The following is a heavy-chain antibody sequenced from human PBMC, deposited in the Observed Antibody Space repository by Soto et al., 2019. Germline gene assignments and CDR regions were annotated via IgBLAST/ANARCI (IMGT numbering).Heavy chain of an antibody. CDR1: GASIISVGYY. Sequence: QVLLQESGPGLVQPSQTLSLTCSVSGASIISVGYYWTWIRQHPGKGLEWIGYIYHSGSTYYNPSLKSRLTISDDTSKNQFSLRLSSVTAADTAVYFCGSFRGRITPATIVDWGQGTLVTVSS. V-gene: IGHV4-31*03. CDR2: IYHSGST. CDR3: GSFRGRITPATIVD. J-gene: IGHJ4*02. D-gene: IGHD2-2*02.